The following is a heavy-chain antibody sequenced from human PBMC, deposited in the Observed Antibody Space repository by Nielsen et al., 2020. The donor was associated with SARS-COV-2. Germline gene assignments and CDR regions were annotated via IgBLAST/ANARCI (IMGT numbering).Heavy chain of an antibody. CDR2: IKSKTDGGTT. Sequence: GESLKISCAASGFTFSDYYMSWVRQAPGKGLEWVGRIKSKTDGGTTDYAAPVKGRFTISRDDSKNTLYLQMNSLKTEDTAVYYCTTDSVTPYAFDIWGQGTMVTVSS. CDR3: TTDSVTPYAFDI. CDR1: GFTFSDYY. V-gene: IGHV3-15*01. D-gene: IGHD4-23*01. J-gene: IGHJ3*02.